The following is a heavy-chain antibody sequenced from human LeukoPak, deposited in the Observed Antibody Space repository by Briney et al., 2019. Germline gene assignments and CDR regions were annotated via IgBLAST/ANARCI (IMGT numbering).Heavy chain of an antibody. CDR2: INHSGST. CDR3: ARRGFDWTINY. J-gene: IGHJ4*02. V-gene: IGHV4-34*01. Sequence: SETLSLTCAVYGGSFSGYYWSWIRQPPGKGLEWIGEINHSGSTNYNPSLKSRVTISVDTSKNQFPLKLSSVTAADTAVYYCARRGFDWTINYWGQGTLVTVSS. D-gene: IGHD3-9*01. CDR1: GGSFSGYY.